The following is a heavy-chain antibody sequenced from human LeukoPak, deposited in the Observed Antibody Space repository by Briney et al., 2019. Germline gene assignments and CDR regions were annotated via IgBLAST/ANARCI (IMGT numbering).Heavy chain of an antibody. CDR2: MSYSGRT. V-gene: IGHV4-39*07. CDR3: ARVTGYVMEDYFDY. J-gene: IGHJ4*02. D-gene: IGHD6-13*01. CDR1: GGSISISDYY. Sequence: SETLSLTCTVSGGSISISDYYWGWIRQPPGKGLEWMGSMSYSGRTYYNPSLKSRVTVLLDTSKNQFSLRLSSVTAADTAVYYCARVTGYVMEDYFDYWGQGTLVTVSS.